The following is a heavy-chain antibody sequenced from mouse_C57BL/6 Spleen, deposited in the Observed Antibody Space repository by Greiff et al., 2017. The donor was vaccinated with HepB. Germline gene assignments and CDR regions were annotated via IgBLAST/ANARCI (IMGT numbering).Heavy chain of an antibody. CDR2: IFPGSGST. D-gene: IGHD1-1*01. Sequence: QVQLQQSGPELVKPGASVKISCKASGYTFTDYYINWVKQRPGQGLEWIGWIFPGSGSTYYNEKFKGKATLTVDKSSSTAYMLLSSLTSEDSAVYVCARWTVVAEGYFDYWGQGTTLTVSS. J-gene: IGHJ2*01. CDR3: ARWTVVAEGYFDY. CDR1: GYTFTDYY. V-gene: IGHV1-75*01.